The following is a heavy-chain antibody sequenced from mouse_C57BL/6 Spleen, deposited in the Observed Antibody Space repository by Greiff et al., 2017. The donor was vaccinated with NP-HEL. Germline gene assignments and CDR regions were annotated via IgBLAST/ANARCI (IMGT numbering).Heavy chain of an antibody. V-gene: IGHV1-80*01. CDR2: IYPGDGDT. Sequence: VQLQQSGAELVKPGASVKISCKASGYAFSSYWMNWVKQRPGKGLEWIGQIYPGDGDTNYNGKFKGKATLTADKSSSTAYMQLSSLTSEDSAVYFCATSDYGNPAWFAYWGQGTLVTVSA. D-gene: IGHD2-1*01. CDR1: GYAFSSYW. CDR3: ATSDYGNPAWFAY. J-gene: IGHJ3*01.